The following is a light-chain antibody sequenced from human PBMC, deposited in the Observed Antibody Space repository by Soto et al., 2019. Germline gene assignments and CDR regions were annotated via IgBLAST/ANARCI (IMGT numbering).Light chain of an antibody. CDR2: GAS. CDR3: QQYEAVVT. CDR1: QSLTNNY. J-gene: IGKJ1*01. Sequence: EIVLTQSPGTLSLSPGGRATLSCRASQSLTNNYFAWYQQKPGRALRLLIDGASTRATGIPDRFSGSGSETDFNLTISRLETEDVAVYYCQQYEAVVTFGQGTKVEI. V-gene: IGKV3-20*01.